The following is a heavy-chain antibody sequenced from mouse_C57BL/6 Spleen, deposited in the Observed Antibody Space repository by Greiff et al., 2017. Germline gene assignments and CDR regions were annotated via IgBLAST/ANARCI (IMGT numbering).Heavy chain of an antibody. D-gene: IGHD3-1*01. CDR2: IYPRDGST. V-gene: IGHV1-85*01. J-gene: IGHJ1*03. CDR1: GYTFTSYD. Sequence: QVHVKQSGPELVKPGASVKLSCKASGYTFTSYDINWVKQRPGQGLEWIGWIYPRDGSTKYNEKFKGKATLTVDPSSSTAYMELHSLTSEDSAVYFCARRGAFGYVDVWGTGTTVTVSS. CDR3: ARRGAFGYVDV.